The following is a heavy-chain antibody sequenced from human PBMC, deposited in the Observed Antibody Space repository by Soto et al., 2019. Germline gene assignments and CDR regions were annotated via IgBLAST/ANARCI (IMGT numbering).Heavy chain of an antibody. Sequence: PGGSLRLSCAASGFTFSSYAMSWVRQAPGKGLEWASAISGSGGSTYYADSVKGRFTISRDNSKNTLFLQMNCLRVEDTAVYYCAKRLGYCSSTSCFFDYWGQGTLVTVSS. J-gene: IGHJ4*02. D-gene: IGHD2-2*01. CDR3: AKRLGYCSSTSCFFDY. CDR1: GFTFSSYA. CDR2: ISGSGGST. V-gene: IGHV3-23*01.